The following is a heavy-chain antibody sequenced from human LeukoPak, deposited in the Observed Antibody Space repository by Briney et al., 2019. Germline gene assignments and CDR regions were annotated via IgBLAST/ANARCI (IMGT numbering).Heavy chain of an antibody. CDR3: ARGALDSGYYYFDY. Sequence: GGSLRLSCAASGFTFSSYSMNWVRQAPGKGLEWVSSISSSSSYIYYADSVKGRFTISRDNAKNSLYLQMNSLRAEDTAVYYCARGALDSGYYYFDYWGQGTLVTVSS. D-gene: IGHD3-22*01. CDR1: GFTFSSYS. J-gene: IGHJ4*02. CDR2: ISSSSSYI. V-gene: IGHV3-21*01.